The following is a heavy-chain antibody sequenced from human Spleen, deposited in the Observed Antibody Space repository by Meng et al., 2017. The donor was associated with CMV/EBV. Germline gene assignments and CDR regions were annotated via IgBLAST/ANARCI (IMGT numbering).Heavy chain of an antibody. Sequence: SVKVSCKASGGSFNSYVIIWVRQAPGQGLEWMGAIIPIFGTANYSPNLQGRVTITTDASTATTYMELSDLRFEDTAVYYCARAQYQLAYYYYYGMDVWGQGTTVTVSS. CDR3: ARAQYQLAYYYYYGMDV. CDR1: GGSFNSYV. CDR2: IIPIFGTA. V-gene: IGHV1-69*05. D-gene: IGHD2-2*01. J-gene: IGHJ6*02.